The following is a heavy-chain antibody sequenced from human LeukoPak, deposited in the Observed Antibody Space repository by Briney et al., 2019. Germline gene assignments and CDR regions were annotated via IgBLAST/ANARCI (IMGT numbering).Heavy chain of an antibody. CDR2: IDEDGKTI. Sequence: PGGSLRLSCAASGFTLNSSWMHWVRQAPGKGLVVVSRIDEDGKTIDYADSVKGRFTISRDNAKDTLYLQMSSLRDEDTAVYYCVSDLCGGDDQWGRGTLVTVSS. J-gene: IGHJ5*02. CDR1: GFTLNSSW. V-gene: IGHV3-74*01. CDR3: VSDLCGGDDQ. D-gene: IGHD3-3*01.